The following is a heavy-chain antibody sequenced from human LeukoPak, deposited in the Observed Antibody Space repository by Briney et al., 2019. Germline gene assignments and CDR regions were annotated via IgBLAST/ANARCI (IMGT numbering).Heavy chain of an antibody. CDR3: ARDRGTLGYYYGSGSYPLDY. CDR2: IIPIFGTA. J-gene: IGHJ4*02. D-gene: IGHD3-10*01. CDR1: GGTFSNYA. V-gene: IGHV1-69*01. Sequence: SVKVSCKASGGTFSNYAINWVRQAPGQGLEWMGGIIPIFGTANYAQKFQSRLTITADESTSTAYMELSSLRSEDTAVYYCARDRGTLGYYYGSGSYPLDYWGQGTLVTVSS.